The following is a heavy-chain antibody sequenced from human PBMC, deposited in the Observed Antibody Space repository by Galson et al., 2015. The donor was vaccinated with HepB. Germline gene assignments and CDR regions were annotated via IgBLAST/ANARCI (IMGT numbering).Heavy chain of an antibody. CDR1: GFTFSTYG. Sequence: SLRLSCAASGFTFSTYGMNWVRQAPGKGLEWVAVIWYDGNNKDYADSVKGRFTISRDNSKNTLYLQMNSLRAEDTAVYYCAGDEGIYCSSIRCSFSQSWFDPWGQGTLVTVSS. CDR2: IWYDGNNK. D-gene: IGHD2-2*01. CDR3: AGDEGIYCSSIRCSFSQSWFDP. V-gene: IGHV3-33*01. J-gene: IGHJ5*02.